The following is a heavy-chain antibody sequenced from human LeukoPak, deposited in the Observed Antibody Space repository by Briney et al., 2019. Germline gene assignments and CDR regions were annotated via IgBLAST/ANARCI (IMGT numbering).Heavy chain of an antibody. CDR1: GYSFTSYW. CDR2: IYPGDSNT. V-gene: IGHV5-51*01. J-gene: IGHJ4*02. Sequence: GESLKISCKGSGYSFTSYWIGWVRQMPGKGLEWMGIIYPGDSNTRYSPSFQGQVTISADKSITTAFLQRSSLKASDTATYYCARNGIAVTGIDSWGQGTLVTVSS. D-gene: IGHD6-13*01. CDR3: ARNGIAVTGIDS.